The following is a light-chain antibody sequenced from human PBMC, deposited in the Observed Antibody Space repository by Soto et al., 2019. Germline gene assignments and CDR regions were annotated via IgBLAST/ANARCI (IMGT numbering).Light chain of an antibody. Sequence: DIVMTQSPDSLAVSLGERATINCKSSQSVLYSSNNKNYFAWYQQKPGQPPKLLISWASTREFGVPDRFSGSGSGTDFTLTISSLQAEDVAVYYCQQYYGSPPRTFGQGTKVEIK. J-gene: IGKJ1*01. CDR2: WAS. CDR3: QQYYGSPPRT. CDR1: QSVLYSSNNKNY. V-gene: IGKV4-1*01.